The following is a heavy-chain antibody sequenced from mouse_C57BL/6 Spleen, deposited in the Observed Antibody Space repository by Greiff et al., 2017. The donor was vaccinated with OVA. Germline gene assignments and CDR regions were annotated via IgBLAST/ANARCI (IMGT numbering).Heavy chain of an antibody. D-gene: IGHD3-2*02. CDR1: GFTFSDYG. CDR3: ARKDRLLDY. V-gene: IGHV5-17*01. J-gene: IGHJ2*01. CDR2: ISSGSSTI. Sequence: EVKLVESGGGLVKPGGSLTLSCAASGFTFSDYGMHWVRQAPEKGLEWVAYISSGSSTIYYADTVKGRFTISRDNAKNTLCLQMTSLGSEDTAMYYCARKDRLLDYWGQGTTLTVSS.